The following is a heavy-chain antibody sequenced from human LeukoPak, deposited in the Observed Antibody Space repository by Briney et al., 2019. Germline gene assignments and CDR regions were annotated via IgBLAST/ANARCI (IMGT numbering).Heavy chain of an antibody. Sequence: GRSLRLSCAASGFTFSSYGMHWVRQAPGKGLEWVAVIWYDGSNKYYADSVKGRFTISRGNSKNTLYLQMNSLRAEDTAVYYCAKDASGIGLNWFDPWGQGPLVTVSS. CDR2: IWYDGSNK. CDR1: GFTFSSYG. J-gene: IGHJ5*02. D-gene: IGHD3-10*01. V-gene: IGHV3-33*06. CDR3: AKDASGIGLNWFDP.